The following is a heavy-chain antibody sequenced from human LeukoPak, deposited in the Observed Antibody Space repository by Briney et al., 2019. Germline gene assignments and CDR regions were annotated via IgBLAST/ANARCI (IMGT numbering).Heavy chain of an antibody. CDR2: IYTSGST. J-gene: IGHJ6*02. V-gene: IGHV4-4*07. D-gene: IGHD2-2*01. CDR1: GGSISSYY. Sequence: SETLSLTCTVSGGSISSYYWSWIRQPAGKGLEWIGRIYTSGSTNYNPSLKSRVTMSVDTSKNQFSLKLSSATAADTAVYYCARDAHCSSTSCYDFVEWRNGMDVWGQGTTVTVSS. CDR3: ARDAHCSSTSCYDFVEWRNGMDV.